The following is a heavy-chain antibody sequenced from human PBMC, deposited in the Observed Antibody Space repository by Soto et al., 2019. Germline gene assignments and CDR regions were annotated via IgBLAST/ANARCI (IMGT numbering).Heavy chain of an antibody. CDR1: GGTFSSYA. Sequence: SVKVSCKASGGTFSSYAISWVRQAPGQGLEWMGGIIPIFGTANYAQKFQGRVTITADESTSTAYMELSSLRSEDTAVYYCARGGYSYGYYYYYGMDVWGQGTTVTVSS. J-gene: IGHJ6*02. V-gene: IGHV1-69*13. CDR2: IIPIFGTA. D-gene: IGHD5-18*01. CDR3: ARGGYSYGYYYYYGMDV.